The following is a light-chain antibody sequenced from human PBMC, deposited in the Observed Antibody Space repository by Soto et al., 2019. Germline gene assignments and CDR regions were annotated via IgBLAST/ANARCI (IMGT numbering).Light chain of an antibody. J-gene: IGKJ4*01. CDR2: DAF. CDR1: PSVSNS. V-gene: IGKV3-11*01. CDR3: QQYNSWPPLT. Sequence: ESVLTQSPATLSLSPGERATLSCRASPSVSNSLAWYQHKPGQAPRLLIYDAFNRATGVPTRFSGSGSGTDFTLTISSLQSEDFAVYYCQQYNSWPPLTFGGGTKVEIK.